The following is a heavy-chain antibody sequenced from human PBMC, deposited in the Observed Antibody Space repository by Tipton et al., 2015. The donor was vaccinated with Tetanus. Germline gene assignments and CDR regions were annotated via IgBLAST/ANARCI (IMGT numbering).Heavy chain of an antibody. CDR2: ITGSLTTV. CDR1: GFTFNSYS. V-gene: IGHV3-48*02. CDR3: ARVGLVVYGMDV. D-gene: IGHD6-6*01. Sequence: SLRLSCAASGFTFNSYSMTWVRQAPGKGLEWLSYITGSLTTVNYADSVKDRFTISRDNARNSVYLQMNSLGDEDTAVYFCARVGLVVYGMDVWGQGTTVIVSS. J-gene: IGHJ6*02.